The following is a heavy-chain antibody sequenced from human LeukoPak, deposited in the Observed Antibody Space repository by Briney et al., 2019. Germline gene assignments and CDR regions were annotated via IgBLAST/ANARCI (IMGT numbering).Heavy chain of an antibody. CDR1: RFTFSNYG. D-gene: IGHD3-22*01. Sequence: PGGSLRLSCAASRFTFSNYGVNWVRQAPGKGLEWVSYINSRSSTIYYADSVRGRFTISRDNAKNSLYLQMNSLRAEDTAVYYCARDQYYYDSSGYYSLYYFDYWSQGTLVTVSS. J-gene: IGHJ4*02. V-gene: IGHV3-48*01. CDR2: INSRSSTI. CDR3: ARDQYYYDSSGYYSLYYFDY.